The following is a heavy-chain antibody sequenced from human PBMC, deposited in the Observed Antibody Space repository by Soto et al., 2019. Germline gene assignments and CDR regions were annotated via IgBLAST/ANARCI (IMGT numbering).Heavy chain of an antibody. CDR2: IIPIQGKA. V-gene: IGHV1-69*02. CDR1: GGSFISYS. CDR3: GTSLFFEPNAYMAL. J-gene: IGHJ6*03. D-gene: IGHD3-3*01. Sequence: SVKVSCKASGGSFISYSFTWVRQAPGQGLEWMGRIIPIQGKANYALKFQDRVTITADRSTRTAYMELRSLRPEDTAVYYCGTSLFFEPNAYMALWDKGPPVPVSS.